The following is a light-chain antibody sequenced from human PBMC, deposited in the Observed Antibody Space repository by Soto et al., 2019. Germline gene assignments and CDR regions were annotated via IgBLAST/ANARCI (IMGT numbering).Light chain of an antibody. Sequence: QLVLTQSPSASASLGASVKLTCTLSSGHSSYAIAWHQQQPEKGPRYLMKLNSDGSHSKGDGIPDRFSGSSSGAERYLTISSLQSEDEADYYCPTWGPLVFGGGTKLTVL. CDR1: SGHSSYA. CDR2: LNSDGSH. J-gene: IGLJ3*02. V-gene: IGLV4-69*01. CDR3: PTWGPLV.